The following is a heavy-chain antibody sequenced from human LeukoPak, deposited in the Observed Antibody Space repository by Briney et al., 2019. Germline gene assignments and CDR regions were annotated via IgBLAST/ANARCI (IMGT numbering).Heavy chain of an antibody. CDR2: IYPGNSDT. CDR1: GYSFTSHW. Sequence: GESLKISCKGSGYSFTSHWIGWVRQMPGKGLEWMGVIYPGNSDTIYSPSFQGQVTISADKSITTANLLWNSLTASDTAMFYCARQGGGKDTFDIWGQGTMVTVSS. V-gene: IGHV5-51*01. J-gene: IGHJ3*02. D-gene: IGHD3-16*01. CDR3: ARQGGGKDTFDI.